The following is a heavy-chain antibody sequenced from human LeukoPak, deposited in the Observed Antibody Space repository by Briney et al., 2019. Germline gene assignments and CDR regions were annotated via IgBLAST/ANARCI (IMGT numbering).Heavy chain of an antibody. CDR1: GVTFSSYS. CDR2: ISSSSSYI. J-gene: IGHJ4*02. D-gene: IGHD5-18*01. V-gene: IGHV3-21*01. Sequence: GGSLRLSCAASGVTFSSYSMTWVRQAPGKGLEWVSSISSSSSYIYYADSVKGRFTISRDNAKNSLYLQMNSLRAEDTAVYYCARGYSYGHGGSDYWGQGTLVTVSS. CDR3: ARGYSYGHGGSDY.